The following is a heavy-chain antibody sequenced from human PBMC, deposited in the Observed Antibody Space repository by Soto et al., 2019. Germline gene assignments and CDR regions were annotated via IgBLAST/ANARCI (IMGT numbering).Heavy chain of an antibody. Sequence: SETLSLTCTVSGGSISSSSYYWGWIRQPPGKGLEWIGSIYYSGSTYYNPSLKSRVTISSNTSKNQFSLKLSSGTAADTAVYYCARSVTGDYGTPEYNWFDPWGQGTLVTVSS. CDR3: ARSVTGDYGTPEYNWFDP. CDR2: IYYSGST. D-gene: IGHD4-17*01. CDR1: GGSISSSSYY. J-gene: IGHJ5*02. V-gene: IGHV4-39*01.